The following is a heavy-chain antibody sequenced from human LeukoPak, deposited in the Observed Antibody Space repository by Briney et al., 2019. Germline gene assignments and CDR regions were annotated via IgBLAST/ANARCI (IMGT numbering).Heavy chain of an antibody. CDR3: ARDWGHSSSWYDS. V-gene: IGHV3-20*04. CDR2: INWNGGSK. D-gene: IGHD6-13*01. CDR1: GFTFDDYG. J-gene: IGHJ5*01. Sequence: GGSLRLSCAASGFTFDDYGMSWVPQAPGKGRAGVSGINWNGGSKRFADSPKDRFTISRNNAKNSLHLEMNTLKSEHAAWLYFARDWGHSSSWYDSCGEGSLLTDS.